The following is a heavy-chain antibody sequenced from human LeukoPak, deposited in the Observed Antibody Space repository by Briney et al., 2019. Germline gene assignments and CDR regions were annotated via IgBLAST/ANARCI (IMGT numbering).Heavy chain of an antibody. CDR1: GFTFSSYA. J-gene: IGHJ4*02. D-gene: IGHD3-22*01. V-gene: IGHV3-23*01. CDR2: VSGSGGST. CDR3: AKDLTDYYDSSGYNY. Sequence: GALRLSCAASGFTFSSYAMSWVRQAPGKGLEWVSAVSGSGGSTYYADSVKGRFTISRDNYKNTLYLQMNILRAEDTAVYYCAKDLTDYYDSSGYNYWGQGTLVTVSS.